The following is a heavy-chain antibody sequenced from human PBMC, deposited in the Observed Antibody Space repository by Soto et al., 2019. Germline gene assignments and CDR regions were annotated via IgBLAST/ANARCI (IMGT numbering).Heavy chain of an antibody. D-gene: IGHD3-9*01. Sequence: GASVKVSCKASGYTFTSYYMHWVRQAPGQGLEWMGIINPSGGSTSYAQKFQGRVTMTRDTSTSTVYMELSSLRSEDTAVYYCARVIRYFDWLLPNYYYYGMDVWGQGTTVTVSS. V-gene: IGHV1-46*01. J-gene: IGHJ6*02. CDR1: GYTFTSYY. CDR3: ARVIRYFDWLLPNYYYYGMDV. CDR2: INPSGGST.